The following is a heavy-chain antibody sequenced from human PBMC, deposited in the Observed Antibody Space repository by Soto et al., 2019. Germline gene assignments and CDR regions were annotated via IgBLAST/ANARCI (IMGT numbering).Heavy chain of an antibody. CDR1: GFTFSSYA. J-gene: IGHJ4*02. CDR3: AKVRGAMYSTSQDY. D-gene: IGHD6-6*01. V-gene: IGHV3-23*01. Sequence: EVQLLESGGGLVHPGGSLRLSCAASGFTFSSYAMSWVRQAPGKGLEWVSAISGSGGSTYYADSVKGRFTISRDNSKNTLYLQMNSLRAEDTAVYYCAKVRGAMYSTSQDYWGQGTLVTVSS. CDR2: ISGSGGST.